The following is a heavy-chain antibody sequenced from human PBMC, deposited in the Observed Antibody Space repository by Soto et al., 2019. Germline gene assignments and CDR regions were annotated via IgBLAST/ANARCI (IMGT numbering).Heavy chain of an antibody. CDR1: GFTFSSYA. CDR3: ARDPPTYYDFWSGYLDY. Sequence: QVQLVESGGGVVQPGRSLRLSCAASGFTFSSYAMHWVRQAPGKGLEWVAVISYDGSNKYYADSVKGRFTISRDNSKNALYLQMNSLRAEDTAVYYCARDPPTYYDFWSGYLDYWGQGTLVTVSS. D-gene: IGHD3-3*01. CDR2: ISYDGSNK. J-gene: IGHJ4*02. V-gene: IGHV3-30-3*01.